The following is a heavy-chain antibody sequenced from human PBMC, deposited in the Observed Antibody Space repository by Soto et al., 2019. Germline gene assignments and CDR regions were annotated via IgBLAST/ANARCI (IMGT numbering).Heavy chain of an antibody. CDR1: GFKFTSYA. D-gene: IGHD3-16*01. CDR2: IGGSGKCT. CDR3: AKHLLGDGAEYFED. V-gene: IGHV3-23*01. Sequence: EVQLLESGGGLAQPGGSLRLSCAATGFKFTSYAMSWFRQAPGKGLEWVSGIGGSGKCTHYADSVKGRFTLTRDNSNHTLFLQMDSLRADDTAVYYCAKHLLGDGAEYFEDWGQGTLVTVSS. J-gene: IGHJ1*01.